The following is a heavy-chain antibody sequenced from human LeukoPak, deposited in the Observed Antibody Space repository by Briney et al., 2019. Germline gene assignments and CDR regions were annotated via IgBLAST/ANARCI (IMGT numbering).Heavy chain of an antibody. V-gene: IGHV3-48*01. Sequence: GGSLRLSCAASGFTFSSYSMNWVRQAPGKGLEWVSYISRISSTIYYADSVKGRFTISRGNSKNTLYLQMNSLRAEDTAVYYCANDGMGFPDYWGQGTLVTVSS. CDR3: ANDGMGFPDY. CDR2: ISRISSTI. CDR1: GFTFSSYS. J-gene: IGHJ4*02. D-gene: IGHD1-1*01.